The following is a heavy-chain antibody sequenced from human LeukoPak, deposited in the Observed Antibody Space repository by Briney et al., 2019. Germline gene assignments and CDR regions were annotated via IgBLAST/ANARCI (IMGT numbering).Heavy chain of an antibody. V-gene: IGHV3-23*01. Sequence: GGTLRLSRAASVFTFSSYGMSWVRPAPGTGLEWVSAISGSGGSPYYAEYVKGQFTSSRDNSMITLYLQINSLRGEDTAVYYSAKVGDILTGYYLFDYWGKGTLVTVSS. CDR3: AKVGDILTGYYLFDY. D-gene: IGHD3-9*01. CDR2: ISGSGGSP. CDR1: VFTFSSYG. J-gene: IGHJ4*02.